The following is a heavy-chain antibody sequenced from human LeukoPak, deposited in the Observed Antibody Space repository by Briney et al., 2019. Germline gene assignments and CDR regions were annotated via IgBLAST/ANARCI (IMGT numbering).Heavy chain of an antibody. D-gene: IGHD1-26*01. V-gene: IGHV3-30-3*01. CDR3: AKDRTVGASYWYFDL. CDR1: GFTFSSYA. J-gene: IGHJ2*01. CDR2: ISYDGSNK. Sequence: PGGSLRLSCAASGFTFSSYAMHWVRQAPGKGLEWVAVISYDGSNKYYADSAKGRFTISRDSSRNTLFLHMNTLRAEDTAIYYCAKDRTVGASYWYFDLWGRGTLVTVSS.